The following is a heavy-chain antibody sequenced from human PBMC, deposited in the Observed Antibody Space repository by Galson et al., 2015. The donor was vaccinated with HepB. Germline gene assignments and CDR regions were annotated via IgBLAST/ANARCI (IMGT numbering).Heavy chain of an antibody. J-gene: IGHJ3*02. V-gene: IGHV3-43*01. CDR1: GFTFDDYT. CDR2: ISWDGGST. Sequence: SLRLSCAASGFTFDDYTMHWVRQAPGKGLEWVSLISWDGGSTYYADSVKGRFTISRDNSKNSPYLQMNSLRTEDTALYYCAKDQGSSTRYCTGGDCYYFSAFDIWGPGTMVTVSS. D-gene: IGHD2-8*02. CDR3: AKDQGSSTRYCTGGDCYYFSAFDI.